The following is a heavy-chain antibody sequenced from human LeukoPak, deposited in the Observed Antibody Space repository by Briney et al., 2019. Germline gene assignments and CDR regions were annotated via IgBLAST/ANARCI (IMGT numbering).Heavy chain of an antibody. D-gene: IGHD5-12*01. Sequence: PGRSLRLSCAASGFTFSSYAMHWVRQAPGKGLEWVAVISYDGSNKYYADSVKGRFTISRDNAKNSLYLQMNSLRAEDTAVYYCARDYDTPGGVDYWGQGTLVTVSS. CDR3: ARDYDTPGGVDY. V-gene: IGHV3-30-3*01. CDR2: ISYDGSNK. CDR1: GFTFSSYA. J-gene: IGHJ4*02.